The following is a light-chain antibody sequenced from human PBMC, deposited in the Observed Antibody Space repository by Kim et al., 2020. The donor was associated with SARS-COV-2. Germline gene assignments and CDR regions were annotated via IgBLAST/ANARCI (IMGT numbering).Light chain of an antibody. V-gene: IGLV2-14*03. CDR1: SNDIGLYNY. J-gene: IGLJ3*02. CDR2: DVT. Sequence: QSALTQPASMSGSPGQSITISCTGTSNDIGLYNYVSWYQLHPGTAPKLLIYDVTKRPSGVSDRFAGSKSGNTASLSISGLRTEDESEYFCASYTSSNSLVFGGGTQLTVL. CDR3: ASYTSSNSLV.